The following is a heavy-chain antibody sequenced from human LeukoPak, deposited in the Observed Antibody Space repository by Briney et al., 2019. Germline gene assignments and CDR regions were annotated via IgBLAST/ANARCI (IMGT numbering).Heavy chain of an antibody. CDR2: MSGSGEST. CDR1: GFTFSHYA. D-gene: IGHD4-17*01. CDR3: ARFRLFGDYAGLLDY. J-gene: IGHJ4*02. Sequence: GGSLRLSCAASGFTFSHYAMSWVRQAPGQGLEWVSGMSGSGESTYYVDSVRDRLTISRDSSKNTVFLQMNSLRAEDTALYYCARFRLFGDYAGLLDYWGQGTLVTVSS. V-gene: IGHV3-23*01.